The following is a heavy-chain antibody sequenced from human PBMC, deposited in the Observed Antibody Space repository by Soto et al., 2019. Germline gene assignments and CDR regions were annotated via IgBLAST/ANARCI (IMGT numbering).Heavy chain of an antibody. CDR1: GYSFTSYW. CDR3: ARHRNPYDYIWGYRPPPPAFDI. J-gene: IGHJ3*02. D-gene: IGHD3-16*01. V-gene: IGHV5-51*01. Sequence: GESLKISCKGSGYSFTSYWIGWVRQMPGKGLEWMGIIYPGDSDTRYSPSFQGQVTISADKSISTAYLQWSSLKASDTAMYYCARHRNPYDYIWGYRPPPPAFDIWGQRTMVTVSS. CDR2: IYPGDSDT.